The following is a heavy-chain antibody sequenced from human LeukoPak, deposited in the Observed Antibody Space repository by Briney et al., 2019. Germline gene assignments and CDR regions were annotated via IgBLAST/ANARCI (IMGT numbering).Heavy chain of an antibody. CDR2: MNPNSGNT. J-gene: IGHJ5*02. Sequence: ASVKVSCKASGYTFTGYYMHWVRQATGQGLEWMGWMNPNSGNTGYAQKFQGRATMTRNTSINTAYMELSSLRSEDTAVYYCARGPGYSSGWSTGMPKGWFDPWGQGTLVTVSS. V-gene: IGHV1-8*02. D-gene: IGHD6-19*01. CDR1: GYTFTGYY. CDR3: ARGPGYSSGWSTGMPKGWFDP.